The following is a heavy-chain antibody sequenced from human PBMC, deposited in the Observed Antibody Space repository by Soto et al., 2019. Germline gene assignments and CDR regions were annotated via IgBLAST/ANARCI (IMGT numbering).Heavy chain of an antibody. CDR1: GFTFSSYG. V-gene: IGHV3-33*01. CDR3: ARDRRSIVRRVCRNWFDT. D-gene: IGHD3-10*01. Sequence: GGSLRLSCAASGFTFSSYGMHWVRQAPGKGLEWVAVIWYDGSNKYYADSVKGRLTISRDNSKHTLYLPMHSLRAEDTALYYCARDRRSIVRRVCRNWFDTWGQGTLVTVSS. CDR2: IWYDGSNK. J-gene: IGHJ5*02.